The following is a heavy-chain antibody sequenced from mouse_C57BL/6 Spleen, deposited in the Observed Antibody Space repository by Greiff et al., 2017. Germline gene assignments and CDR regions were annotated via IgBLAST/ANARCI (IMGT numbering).Heavy chain of an antibody. CDR2: IYPGSGST. D-gene: IGHD1-1*01. CDR3: ARGITTGSWFAY. Sequence: QVQLQQSGAELVKPGASVKMSCKASGYTFTSYWITWVKQRPGQGLEWIGDIYPGSGSTNYNEKFKSKATLTVDTSSSTAYMQLSSLTSEDSAVYYCARGITTGSWFAYWGQGTLVTVSA. J-gene: IGHJ3*01. CDR1: GYTFTSYW. V-gene: IGHV1-55*01.